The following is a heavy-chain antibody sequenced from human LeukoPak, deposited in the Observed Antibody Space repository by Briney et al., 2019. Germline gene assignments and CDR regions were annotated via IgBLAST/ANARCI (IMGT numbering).Heavy chain of an antibody. CDR3: AREEHSIAAAGTIGGFDY. V-gene: IGHV4-38-2*02. CDR2: IYHSGST. J-gene: IGHJ4*02. Sequence: SETLSLTCTVSGYSLSSGYYWGWIRQPPGKGLEWIGSIYHSGSTYYNPSLKSRVTISVDTSKNQFSLQLNSVTPEDTAVYYCAREEHSIAAAGTIGGFDYWGQGTLVTVSS. CDR1: GYSLSSGYY. D-gene: IGHD6-13*01.